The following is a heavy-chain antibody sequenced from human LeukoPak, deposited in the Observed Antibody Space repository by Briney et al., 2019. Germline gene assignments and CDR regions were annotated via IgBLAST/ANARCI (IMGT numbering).Heavy chain of an antibody. D-gene: IGHD2-2*01. Sequence: SGPTLVNPTQTLTLTCTLSGFSLSTSGMCVTWIRQPPGKALEWLARIDWDDDKYYYTSLKTRLTISKDTSKNQVVLTMTNMDPVDTATYYCARIRGSRYYLDYWGRGALVTVSS. CDR3: ARIRGSRYYLDY. J-gene: IGHJ4*02. CDR2: IDWDDDK. V-gene: IGHV2-70*11. CDR1: GFSLSTSGMC.